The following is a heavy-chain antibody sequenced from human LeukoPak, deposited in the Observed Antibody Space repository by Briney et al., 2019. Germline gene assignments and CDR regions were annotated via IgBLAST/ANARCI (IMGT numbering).Heavy chain of an antibody. CDR1: GGSISSYY. CDR3: ARGSGWYYY. V-gene: IGHV4-59*08. Sequence: SETLPLTCTVSGGSISSYYWSWIRQPPGKGLEWIGYIYYSGSTNYNPSLKSRVTISVDTSKNQFPLKLSSVTAADTAVYYCARGSGWYYYWGQGTLVTVSS. CDR2: IYYSGST. J-gene: IGHJ4*02. D-gene: IGHD6-19*01.